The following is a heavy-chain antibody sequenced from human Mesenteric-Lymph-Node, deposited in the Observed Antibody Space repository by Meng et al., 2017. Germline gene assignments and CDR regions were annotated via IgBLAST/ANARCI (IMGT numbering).Heavy chain of an antibody. Sequence: QGQREGCGLRLAKPSQNLFLNCTGSGGFISRSGFYWGWIRQRPGKGLGWIGSSYYSGSAFYNPSLKSRVTISVDKSKNQFSLKLSSVTAADTAVYYCARVPDISWLGRSGLDPWGQGTLVTVSS. V-gene: IGHV4-39*07. D-gene: IGHD2-21*01. CDR2: SYYSGSA. J-gene: IGHJ5*02. CDR3: ARVPDISWLGRSGLDP. CDR1: GGFISRSGFY.